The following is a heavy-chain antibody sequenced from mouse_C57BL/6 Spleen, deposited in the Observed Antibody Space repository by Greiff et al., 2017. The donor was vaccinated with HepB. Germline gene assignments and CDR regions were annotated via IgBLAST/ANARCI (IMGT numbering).Heavy chain of an antibody. CDR3: ARWGLRYFDY. CDR2: IDPSDSYT. Sequence: QVQLKQPGAELVKPGASVKLSCKASGYTFTSYWMQWVKQRPGQGLEWIGEIDPSDSYTNYNQKFKGKATLTVDTSSSTAYMQLSSLTSEDSAVYYCARWGLRYFDYWGQGTTLTVSS. CDR1: GYTFTSYW. J-gene: IGHJ2*01. V-gene: IGHV1-50*01. D-gene: IGHD2-4*01.